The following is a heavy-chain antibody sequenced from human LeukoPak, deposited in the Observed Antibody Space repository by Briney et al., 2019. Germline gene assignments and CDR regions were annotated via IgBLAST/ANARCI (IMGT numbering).Heavy chain of an antibody. CDR1: GFTFTDYW. V-gene: IGHV3-7*01. D-gene: IGHD6-13*01. CDR2: IKRDGSEK. Sequence: GGSLRLSCAASGFTFTDYWMSWVRQAPGKGLEWVANIKRDGSEKYYVDSGKGRFTISRDNAKNSLYLQMNSLRTEDTAVYYCARGRGSWYGVYFDYWGQGTLVTVSS. CDR3: ARGRGSWYGVYFDY. J-gene: IGHJ4*02.